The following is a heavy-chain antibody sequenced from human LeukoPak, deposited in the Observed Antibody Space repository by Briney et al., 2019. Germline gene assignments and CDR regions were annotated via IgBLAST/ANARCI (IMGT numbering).Heavy chain of an antibody. Sequence: GGSLRLSCAASGFTVSSNYMSWVRQAPGKGLEWVSVIYSGGSTSYADSVKGRFTISRDNSKNTLYLQMNSLRAEDTAVYYCAREVRDIVVVPAATTYYYYYGMDVWGQGTTVTVSS. CDR2: IYSGGST. CDR3: AREVRDIVVVPAATTYYYYYGMDV. J-gene: IGHJ6*02. V-gene: IGHV3-53*01. CDR1: GFTVSSNY. D-gene: IGHD2-2*01.